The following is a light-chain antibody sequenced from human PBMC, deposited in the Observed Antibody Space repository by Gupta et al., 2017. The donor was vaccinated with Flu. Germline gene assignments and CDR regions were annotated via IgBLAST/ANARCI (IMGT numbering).Light chain of an antibody. CDR2: EVS. CDR3: SSYAGSNNGDVV. J-gene: IGLJ2*01. CDR1: SSDVGGYNY. V-gene: IGLV2-8*01. Sequence: SALTQPPSASGSPGQSVTISCTGTSSDVGGYNYVSWYQQHPGKAPKLMIYEVSKRPSGGPDRVSGSKSGNTAALTVSGLQAEEEADYYCSSYAGSNNGDVVFGGGTKLTVL.